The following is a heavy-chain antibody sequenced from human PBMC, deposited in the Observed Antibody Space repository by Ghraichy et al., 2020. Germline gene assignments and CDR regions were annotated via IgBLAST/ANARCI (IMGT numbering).Heavy chain of an antibody. D-gene: IGHD3-22*01. CDR2: ITWDSGNI. CDR1: GFTFHDYA. V-gene: IGHV3-9*01. Sequence: GGSLRLSCVASGFTFHDYAMHWVRQAPGKGLEWVSGITWDSGNIGYAGSVQGRYTISRDNAKNSLYLQMDSLRAEDTALYYCARDSSGGLFYGGSGYLDYWGQGTLVTVSS. CDR3: ARDSSGGLFYGGSGYLDY. J-gene: IGHJ4*02.